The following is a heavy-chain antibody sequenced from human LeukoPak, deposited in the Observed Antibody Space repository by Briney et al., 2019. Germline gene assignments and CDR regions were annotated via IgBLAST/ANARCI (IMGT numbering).Heavy chain of an antibody. V-gene: IGHV4-34*01. CDR2: INHSGST. CDR3: ARRRELQYYFDY. CDR1: GGSFSGYY. D-gene: IGHD1-7*01. J-gene: IGHJ4*02. Sequence: SETLSLTCAVYGGSFSGYYWSWIRQPPGKGLEWIGEINHSGSTNYNPSLKSRVTISVDTSKNQFSLKLSSVTAADTAVYYCARRRELQYYFDYWGQGTLVTVSS.